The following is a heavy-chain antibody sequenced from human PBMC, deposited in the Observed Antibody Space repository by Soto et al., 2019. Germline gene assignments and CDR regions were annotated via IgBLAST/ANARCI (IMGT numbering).Heavy chain of an antibody. D-gene: IGHD2-15*01. J-gene: IGHJ6*03. CDR3: ARQGYCGGGSCPLFYYHYMDV. CDR2: IFYTGST. CDR1: GGSISGSSYY. Sequence: PSETLSLTCTVSGGSISGSSYYWGWIRQPPGTGLEWIGSIFYTGSTYYNPSLKSRVTISVDTSKNQFSLELSSVTAADTAVYYCARQGYCGGGSCPLFYYHYMDVWGKGTTVTVSS. V-gene: IGHV4-39*01.